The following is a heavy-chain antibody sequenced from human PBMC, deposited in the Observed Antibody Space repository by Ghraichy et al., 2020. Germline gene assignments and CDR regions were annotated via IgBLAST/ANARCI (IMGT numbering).Heavy chain of an antibody. D-gene: IGHD5-12*01. CDR1: GGSISSSSYY. CDR3: ARLGSGYDGYYYYGMDV. V-gene: IGHV4-39*01. CDR2: IYYSGST. J-gene: IGHJ6*02. Sequence: SQTLSLTCTVSGGSISSSSYYWGWIRQPPGKGLEWIGSIYYSGSTYYNPSLKSRVTISVDTSKNQFSLKLSSVTAADTAVYYCARLGSGYDGYYYYGMDVWSQGTTVTVSS.